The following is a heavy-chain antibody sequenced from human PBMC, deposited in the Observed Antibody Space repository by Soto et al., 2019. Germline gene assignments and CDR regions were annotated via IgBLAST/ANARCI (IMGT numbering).Heavy chain of an antibody. CDR3: ARDKGDLNWFDP. CDR2: INAGNGNT. V-gene: IGHV1-3*01. Sequence: QVQLVQSGAEVKKPGASVKVSCKASGYTFTSYAMHWVRQAPGQRLEWMGWINAGNGNTKYSQKFQGRVTITRDTSESTAYMELSSLRSEDTAVYYCARDKGDLNWFDPWGQGTLVTVSS. J-gene: IGHJ5*02. CDR1: GYTFTSYA.